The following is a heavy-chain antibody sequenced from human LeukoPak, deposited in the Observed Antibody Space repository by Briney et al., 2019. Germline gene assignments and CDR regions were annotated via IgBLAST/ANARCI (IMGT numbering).Heavy chain of an antibody. V-gene: IGHV4-39*07. D-gene: IGHD2-15*01. CDR2: IYYSGST. Sequence: PSETLSLTCTVSGGSISSSSYYWGWIRQPPGKGLEWIGSIYYSGSTYYNPSLKSRVTISVDTSKNQFSLKLSSVTAADTAVYYCARSGVLGYCSGGSCYRHYYYYYMDVWGKGTTVTISS. CDR3: ARSGVLGYCSGGSCYRHYYYYYMDV. J-gene: IGHJ6*03. CDR1: GGSISSSSYY.